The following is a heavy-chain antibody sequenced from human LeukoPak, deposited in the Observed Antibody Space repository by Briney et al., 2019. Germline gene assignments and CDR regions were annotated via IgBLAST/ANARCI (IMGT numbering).Heavy chain of an antibody. J-gene: IGHJ5*02. CDR1: GGSFNGYY. V-gene: IGHV4-34*01. Sequence: SETLSLTCAVYGGSFNGYYWSWIRQPPGKGLEWIGEGNHNGGTKYNPSLKSRVTISADSSKNQFSLKLSSVTAADTAVYYCAKNGQSGFSFDPWGQGTLVTVSS. CDR2: GNHNGGT. D-gene: IGHD1-26*01. CDR3: AKNGQSGFSFDP.